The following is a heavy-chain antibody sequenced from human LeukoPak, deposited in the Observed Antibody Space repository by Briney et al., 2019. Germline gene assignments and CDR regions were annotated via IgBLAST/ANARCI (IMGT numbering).Heavy chain of an antibody. Sequence: GGSLRLSCVASGFTFSSYAMHWVRQAPGKGLEWVSPISSSSSYIYYADSVKGRFTISRDNAKNSLYLQMNSLRAEDTAVYYCARDWEDYGDYGGGQGTLVTVSS. CDR3: ARDWEDYGDYG. CDR2: ISSSSSYI. CDR1: GFTFSSYA. D-gene: IGHD4-17*01. J-gene: IGHJ4*02. V-gene: IGHV3-21*01.